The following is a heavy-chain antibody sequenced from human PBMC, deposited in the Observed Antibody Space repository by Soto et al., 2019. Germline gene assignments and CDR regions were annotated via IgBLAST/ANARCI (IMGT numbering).Heavy chain of an antibody. D-gene: IGHD1-26*01. CDR1: GFTFSDYY. CDR3: VRDLGWSPLWEY. Sequence: QVHLVESGGGLVKPGGSLRLSCTASGFTFSDYYMSWIRQAPGKGLEWISYISSTSSYTNYADSVKGRFTISRDNAKNSLYLQMNSLRDEDTDVYYCVRDLGWSPLWEYWGQGTLVTVSS. V-gene: IGHV3-11*05. J-gene: IGHJ4*02. CDR2: ISSTSSYT.